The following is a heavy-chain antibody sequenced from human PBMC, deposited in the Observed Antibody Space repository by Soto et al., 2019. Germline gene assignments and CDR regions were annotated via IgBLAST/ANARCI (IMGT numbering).Heavy chain of an antibody. J-gene: IGHJ6*03. CDR2: MNPNSGNT. D-gene: IGHD2-2*01. CDR3: ARGPPSDCSRTSCYGLDNYYYYYMYE. V-gene: IGHV1-8*01. Sequence: QVQLVQSGAEVKKPGASVKVSCKSSGYTFTSYDIHWVRQATVQGLEWMGWMNPNSGNTGYAQKFRGRVTMTRNTSISIAYMELGSRRSDDTAVYYCARGPPSDCSRTSCYGLDNYYYYYMYEWGKGTTDTVSS. CDR1: GYTFTSYD.